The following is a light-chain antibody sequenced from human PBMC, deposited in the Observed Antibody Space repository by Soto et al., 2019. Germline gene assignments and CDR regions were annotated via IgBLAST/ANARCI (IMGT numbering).Light chain of an antibody. V-gene: IGLV2-11*01. CDR3: CSFAGSYTFWV. Sequence: QSALTQPRSGSGSPGQSVTISCTGTSSDVGDYNYVSWYQQYPGKAPKLVIYDVSKRPSGVPDRFSGSKSGNTASLTISGLQAEDEADYYCCSFAGSYTFWVFGGGTKLTVL. J-gene: IGLJ3*02. CDR2: DVS. CDR1: SSDVGDYNY.